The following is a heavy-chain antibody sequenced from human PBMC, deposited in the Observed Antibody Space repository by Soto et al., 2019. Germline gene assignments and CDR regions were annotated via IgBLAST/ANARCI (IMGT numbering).Heavy chain of an antibody. Sequence: QITLKESGPTLVKPTQTLTLTCTFSGFSLSASGVGVGWIRQPPGKALEWLAIIYWNDEKRYSPSLKNRLTITKDTSKKQVVLTMTSMDPVDTATYYCVQSPGGDLWLIFDSWGQGTLVTVSS. D-gene: IGHD3-10*01. CDR1: GFSLSASGVG. CDR3: VQSPGGDLWLIFDS. V-gene: IGHV2-5*01. J-gene: IGHJ4*02. CDR2: IYWNDEK.